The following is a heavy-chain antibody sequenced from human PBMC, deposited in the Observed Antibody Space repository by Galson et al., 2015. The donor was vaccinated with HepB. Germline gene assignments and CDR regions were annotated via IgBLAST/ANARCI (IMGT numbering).Heavy chain of an antibody. V-gene: IGHV3-72*01. D-gene: IGHD6-13*01. CDR1: GFTFSDHY. CDR2: SRNKTKSYTT. J-gene: IGHJ4*02. Sequence: SLRLSCAASGFTFSDHYMDWVRQAPGKGLEWVGRSRNKTKSYTTEYAASVKGRFTISRDDSKNSVYLQMNNLKIEDTAVYYCTRTDSSRWHPVIDYWGQGTLVTVSS. CDR3: TRTDSSRWHPVIDY.